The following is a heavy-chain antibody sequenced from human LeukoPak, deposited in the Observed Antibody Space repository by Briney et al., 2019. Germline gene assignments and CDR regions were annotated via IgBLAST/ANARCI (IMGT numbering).Heavy chain of an antibody. J-gene: IGHJ4*02. CDR1: GFPFGTYG. Sequence: GGSLRLSCDASGFPFGTYGMHWVCQAPGKGLEWLAFIRSDGSDKYYADSVKGRFTISRDNSRNTLYLQINSLRAEDTAVYYCAKDSRSMITFGGVIPDWGQGTLVTVSS. D-gene: IGHD3-16*02. V-gene: IGHV3-30*02. CDR3: AKDSRSMITFGGVIPD. CDR2: IRSDGSDK.